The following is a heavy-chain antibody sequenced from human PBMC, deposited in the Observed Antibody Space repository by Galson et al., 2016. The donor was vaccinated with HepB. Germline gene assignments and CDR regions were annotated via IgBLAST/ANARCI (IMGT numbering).Heavy chain of an antibody. J-gene: IGHJ6*02. CDR1: GGSISRGDYY. CDR2: IFDSGSA. CDR3: ARGCGGHCNSDFYYGMDV. V-gene: IGHV4-31*03. Sequence: TLSLTCTVSGGSISRGDYYWSWIRQHPGKGLEWIGYIFDSGSAYYNPSLESRFTISVDTSKNQFALKLSSVTAADTAVYYCARGCGGHCNSDFYYGMDVWGQGTVVLVSS. D-gene: IGHD2-21*02.